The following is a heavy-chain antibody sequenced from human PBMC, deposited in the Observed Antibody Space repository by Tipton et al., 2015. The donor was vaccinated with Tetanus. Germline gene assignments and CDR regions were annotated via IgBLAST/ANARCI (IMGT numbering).Heavy chain of an antibody. CDR3: AGVLRSESVGWFDP. CDR1: GGPIRDSDYY. J-gene: IGHJ5*02. Sequence: TLSLTCSVSGGPIRDSDYYWGWIRQPPGKGLEWIAYISSSGRTNYNPSLKSRVSLSVDTAKNQFSLKLSSVTVADTAVYYCAGVLRSESVGWFDPWGQGSLVTVSS. V-gene: IGHV4-61*05. CDR2: ISSSGRT. D-gene: IGHD3-3*01.